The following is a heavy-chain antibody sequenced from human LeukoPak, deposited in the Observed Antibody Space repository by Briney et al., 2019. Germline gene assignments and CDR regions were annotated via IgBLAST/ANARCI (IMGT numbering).Heavy chain of an antibody. CDR1: GFTFSSYG. V-gene: IGHV3-30*18. Sequence: AGGSLRLSCAASGFTFSSYGMHWVRQAPGKGLEWVAVISYDGSNKYYADSVKGRFTISRDNSKNTLYLQMNSLRAEDTAVYYCAKHFEDSSSPPGYWGQGTLVTVSS. CDR2: ISYDGSNK. CDR3: AKHFEDSSSPPGY. D-gene: IGHD6-13*01. J-gene: IGHJ4*02.